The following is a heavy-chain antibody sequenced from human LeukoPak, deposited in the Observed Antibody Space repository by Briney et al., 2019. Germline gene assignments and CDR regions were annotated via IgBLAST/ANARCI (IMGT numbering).Heavy chain of an antibody. J-gene: IGHJ4*02. D-gene: IGHD6-13*01. CDR1: GFTFSTYG. V-gene: IGHV3-48*04. CDR2: ISSSGSTI. CDR3: ARINEAIAAAEGDNYFDY. Sequence: GGTLRLSCTASGFTFSTYGMSWVRQAPGKGLEWVSYISSSGSTIYYADSVKGRFTISRDNAKNSLYLQMNSLRAEDTAVYYCARINEAIAAAEGDNYFDYWGQGTLVTVSS.